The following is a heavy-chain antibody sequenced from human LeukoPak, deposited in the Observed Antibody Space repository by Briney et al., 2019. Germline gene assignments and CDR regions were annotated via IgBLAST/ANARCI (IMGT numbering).Heavy chain of an antibody. V-gene: IGHV4-4*07. D-gene: IGHD3-10*01. J-gene: IGHJ4*01. CDR1: GVSISSYY. CDR3: ASSYASGTFYPFDY. CDR2: IYSSVNT. Sequence: SETLSLTCTVSGVSISSYYWIWIRQPAGKGLEWIGRIYSSVNTKTNPSLKSRVTMSADTSKNQFSLNLTSVTAADTAVYYCASSYASGTFYPFDYWGHGTLVTVSS.